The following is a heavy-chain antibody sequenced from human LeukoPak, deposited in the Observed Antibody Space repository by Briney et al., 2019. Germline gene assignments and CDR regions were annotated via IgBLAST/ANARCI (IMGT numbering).Heavy chain of an antibody. J-gene: IGHJ3*02. CDR2: IKQDGSEK. D-gene: IGHD3-16*01. CDR3: ARDQVGEAFDI. Sequence: GGSLRLSCPASGFTFSRYWMSWVRQPQGKGREWVANIKQDGSEKYYVDSVKGRFTISRENAKNSLYLQMNSLRAEDTAVYYCARDQVGEAFDIWGQGTMVTVSS. V-gene: IGHV3-7*01. CDR1: GFTFSRYW.